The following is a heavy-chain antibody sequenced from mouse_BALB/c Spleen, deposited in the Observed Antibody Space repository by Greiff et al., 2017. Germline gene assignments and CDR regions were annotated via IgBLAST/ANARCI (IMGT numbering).Heavy chain of an antibody. Sequence: VQLQQSGPELVKPGASVKISCKASGYTFTDYNMHWVKQSHGKSLEWIGYIYPYNGGTGYNQKFKSKATLTVDNSSSTAYMELRSLTSEDSAVYYCARSYSRAWFAYWGQGTLVTVSA. D-gene: IGHD1-1*01. CDR3: ARSYSRAWFAY. V-gene: IGHV1S29*02. CDR1: GYTFTDYN. CDR2: IYPYNGGT. J-gene: IGHJ3*01.